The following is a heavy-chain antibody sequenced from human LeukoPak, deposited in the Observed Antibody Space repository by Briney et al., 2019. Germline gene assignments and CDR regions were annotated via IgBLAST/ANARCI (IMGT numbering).Heavy chain of an antibody. D-gene: IGHD2-2*03. Sequence: GGSLRLSCAASGFTFSSYEMNWVRQAPGKGLEWVSYISSSGSTIYYADSVKGRFTIPRDNAKNSLYLQMNSLRAEDTAVYYCARVDYSGDYWGQGTLVTVSS. CDR3: ARVDYSGDY. J-gene: IGHJ4*02. CDR2: ISSSGSTI. CDR1: GFTFSSYE. V-gene: IGHV3-48*03.